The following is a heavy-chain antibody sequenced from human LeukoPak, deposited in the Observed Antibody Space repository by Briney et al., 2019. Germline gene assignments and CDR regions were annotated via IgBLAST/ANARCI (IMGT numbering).Heavy chain of an antibody. J-gene: IGHJ4*02. V-gene: IGHV3-64*01. CDR1: GFTVSSDS. Sequence: GGSLRLSCTVSGFTVSSDSMSWVRQAPGKGLEYVSAISSNGGSTYYANSVKGRFTISRDNSKNTLYLQMGSLRAEDMAVYYCARVYDSSGYYVEDYFDYWGQGTLVTVSS. D-gene: IGHD3-22*01. CDR3: ARVYDSSGYYVEDYFDY. CDR2: ISSNGGST.